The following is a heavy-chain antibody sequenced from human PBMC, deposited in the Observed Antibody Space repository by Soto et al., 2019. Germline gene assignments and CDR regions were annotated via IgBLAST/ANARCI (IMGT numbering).Heavy chain of an antibody. CDR1: GGTFSSYA. CDR3: ARDLGIAAAGGWYYGMDV. D-gene: IGHD6-13*01. J-gene: IGHJ6*02. Sequence: ASVKVSCKASGGTFSSYAISWVRQAPGQGLEWMGGIIPIFGTANYAQKFQGRVTITADESTSTAYMELSSLRSEDTAVYYCARDLGIAAAGGWYYGMDVWGQGTTVTVSS. V-gene: IGHV1-69*13. CDR2: IIPIFGTA.